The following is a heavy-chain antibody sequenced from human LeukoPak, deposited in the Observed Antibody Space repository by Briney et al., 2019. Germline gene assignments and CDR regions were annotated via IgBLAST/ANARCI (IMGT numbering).Heavy chain of an antibody. V-gene: IGHV4-39*01. J-gene: IGHJ4*02. CDR2: IYYSGST. D-gene: IGHD2-15*01. Sequence: PSETLCLTCTVSGGSISSSSYYWGWIRQPPGKGLEWIGSIYYSGSTYYNPSLKSRVTISVDTSKNQFSLKLSSVTAADTAVYYCARMVAAQGYFDYWGQGTLVTVSS. CDR3: ARMVAAQGYFDY. CDR1: GGSISSSSYY.